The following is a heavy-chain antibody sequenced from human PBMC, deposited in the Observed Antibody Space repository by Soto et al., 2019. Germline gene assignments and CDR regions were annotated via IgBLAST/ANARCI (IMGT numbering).Heavy chain of an antibody. V-gene: IGHV3-21*01. CDR1: GFTFSSYS. J-gene: IGHJ6*02. D-gene: IGHD4-17*01. Sequence: GGSLRLCCSASGFTFSSYSMNWVRQAPGKGLEWVSSIGSSSNYIYYAGSVKGRFTISRDNAKNSLYLQMNSLRAEDTAVYYCARKGYGDYGGMDVWGQGTTVTVSS. CDR3: ARKGYGDYGGMDV. CDR2: IGSSSNYI.